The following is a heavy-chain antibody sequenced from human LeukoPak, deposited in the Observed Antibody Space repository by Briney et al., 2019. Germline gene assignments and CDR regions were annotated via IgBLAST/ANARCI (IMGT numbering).Heavy chain of an antibody. CDR2: IYHTGNT. Sequence: KTSKTLSLTCTVSGGSISSYYWSWIRQPPGKGLEWIGYIYHTGNTDTNPSLKSRVNMSVDTSKNQFSLKLSSVTAADTAVYYCARGIAVVPAVSFDYWGQGTLVTVSS. CDR1: GGSISSYY. J-gene: IGHJ4*02. D-gene: IGHD2-2*01. V-gene: IGHV4-59*12. CDR3: ARGIAVVPAVSFDY.